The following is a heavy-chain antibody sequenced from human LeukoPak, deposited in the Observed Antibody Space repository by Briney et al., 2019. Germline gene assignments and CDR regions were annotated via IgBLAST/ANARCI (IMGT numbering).Heavy chain of an antibody. CDR3: ARDDY. V-gene: IGHV3-30*04. CDR2: ISYDAMNK. J-gene: IGHJ4*02. Sequence: GGSLRLSCAASGFTFSSYTMHWARQAPGKGLEWVAVISYDAMNKYYADSVKGRFTISRDNSKNTLYLQMNSLRAEDTAVYYCARDDYWGQGTLVTVSS. CDR1: GFTFSSYT.